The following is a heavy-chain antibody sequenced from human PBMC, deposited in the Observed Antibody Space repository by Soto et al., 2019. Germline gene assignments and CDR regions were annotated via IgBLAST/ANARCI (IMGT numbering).Heavy chain of an antibody. Sequence: ASVKVSCKASGYTFTGYYMHWVRQAPGQGLEWMGWINPNSGGTNYAQKFQGWVTMTRDTSISTAYMELSRLRSDDTAVYYCAREPRIAAAGFDYWGQGTLVTVSS. D-gene: IGHD6-13*01. J-gene: IGHJ4*02. V-gene: IGHV1-2*04. CDR2: INPNSGGT. CDR3: AREPRIAAAGFDY. CDR1: GYTFTGYY.